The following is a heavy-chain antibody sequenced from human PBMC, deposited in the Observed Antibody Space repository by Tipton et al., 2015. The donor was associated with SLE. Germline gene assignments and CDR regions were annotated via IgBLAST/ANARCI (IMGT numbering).Heavy chain of an antibody. CDR1: GDTISDHY. Sequence: TLSLTCTVSGDTISDHYWSWIRQPPGKGLEWIGYISYSGSTNYSPSLKSRVTISLDTSKTQFSLNLRSVTAADTAIYYCARGGYSSGRYGDYFVYCGQGTLVTVSS. J-gene: IGHJ4*02. D-gene: IGHD6-19*01. CDR3: ARGGYSSGRYGDYFVY. V-gene: IGHV4-59*11. CDR2: ISYSGST.